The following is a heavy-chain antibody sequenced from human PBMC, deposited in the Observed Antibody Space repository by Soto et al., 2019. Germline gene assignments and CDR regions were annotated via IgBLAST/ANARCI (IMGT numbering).Heavy chain of an antibody. CDR2: ISAYNGHT. CDR3: ARDRRDLLRGPDFDF. V-gene: IGHV1-18*01. J-gene: IGHJ4*02. D-gene: IGHD3-10*01. CDR1: GYIFSSSG. Sequence: QVPLVQSGAEMKKPGASVKVSCKASGYIFSSSGISWVRQAPGQGLEWMGWISAYNGHTHYAQKFQGRITLTTDTSTSTAYMELRSLRTDDSAVYYCARDRRDLLRGPDFDFWGQGTQVTVSS.